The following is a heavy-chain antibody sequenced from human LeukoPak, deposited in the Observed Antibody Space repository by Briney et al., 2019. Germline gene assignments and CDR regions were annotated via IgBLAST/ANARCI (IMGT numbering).Heavy chain of an antibody. D-gene: IGHD5-12*01. Sequence: SETLSLTCTVSGGSISSGGYYWSWIRQHPGKGLEWIGYIYYSGSTYYNPSLKSRVTISVDTSKNQFSLKLSSVTAADTAVYYCGRDRWLRYWFDPWGQGTLVTVSS. J-gene: IGHJ5*02. CDR3: GRDRWLRYWFDP. CDR2: IYYSGST. CDR1: GGSISSGGYY. V-gene: IGHV4-31*03.